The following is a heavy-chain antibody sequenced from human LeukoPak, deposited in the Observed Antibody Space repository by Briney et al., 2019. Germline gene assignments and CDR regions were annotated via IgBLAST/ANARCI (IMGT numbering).Heavy chain of an antibody. D-gene: IGHD5-18*01. V-gene: IGHV3-30-3*01. Sequence: GSLRLSCAASGFTFSSYAMHWVRQAPGKGLEWVAVISYDGSNKYYADSVKGRFTISRDNSKNTLYLQMNSLRAEDTAVYYSTYSGYSYTPFDYWGQGTLVTVSS. CDR2: ISYDGSNK. CDR1: GFTFSSYA. J-gene: IGHJ4*02. CDR3: TYSGYSYTPFDY.